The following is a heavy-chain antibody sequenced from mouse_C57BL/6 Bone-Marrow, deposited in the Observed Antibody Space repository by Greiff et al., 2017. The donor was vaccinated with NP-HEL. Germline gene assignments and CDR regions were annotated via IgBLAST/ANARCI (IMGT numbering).Heavy chain of an antibody. D-gene: IGHD1-1*01. CDR1: GFNIKDYY. CDR2: IDPEDGDT. J-gene: IGHJ4*01. Sequence: EVQLKHSGAELVRPGASVKLSCTASGFNIKDYYMHWVKQRPEQGLEWIGRIDPEDGDTEYAPKFQGKATMTADTSSNTAYLQLSSLTSEDTAVYYCTTRVFEGSEDAMDYWGQGTSVTVSS. V-gene: IGHV14-1*01. CDR3: TTRVFEGSEDAMDY.